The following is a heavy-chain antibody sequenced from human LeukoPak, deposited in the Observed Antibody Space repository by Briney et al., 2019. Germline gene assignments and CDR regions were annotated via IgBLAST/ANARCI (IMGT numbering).Heavy chain of an antibody. CDR3: AKYTHSSGFDY. V-gene: IGHV3-23*01. CDR2: ISASGGST. D-gene: IGHD3-22*01. CDR1: GFTFSSSA. Sequence: PGGSLRLSCAASGFTFSSSAMSWVRQVPGKGLEWVSGISASGGSTYYADSVKGRFTFSRDNSKNTLYLQMNSLRAEDTAVYYCAKYTHSSGFDYWGQGTLVTVSS. J-gene: IGHJ4*02.